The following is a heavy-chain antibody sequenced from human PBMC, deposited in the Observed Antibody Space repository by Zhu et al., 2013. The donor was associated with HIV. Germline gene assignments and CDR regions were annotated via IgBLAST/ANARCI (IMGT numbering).Heavy chain of an antibody. V-gene: IGHV1-69*12. J-gene: IGHJ3*02. CDR1: GGTFSSYA. Sequence: QVQLVQSGAEVKKPGSSVKVSCKASGGTFSSYAISWVRQAPGQGLEWMGGIIPIFGTANYAQKFQGRVTITADESTSTAYMELSSLRSEDTAVYYCARDHRPWFGEINKGDAFDIWGQGTMVTVSS. CDR3: ARDHRPWFGEINKGDAFDI. D-gene: IGHD3-10*01. CDR2: IIPIFGTA.